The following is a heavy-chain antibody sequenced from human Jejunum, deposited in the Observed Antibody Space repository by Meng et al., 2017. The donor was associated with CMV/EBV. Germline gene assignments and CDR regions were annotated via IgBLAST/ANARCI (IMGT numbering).Heavy chain of an antibody. D-gene: IGHD6-6*01. CDR3: ARDIKNSRSSVDY. J-gene: IGHJ4*02. V-gene: IGHV3-30*04. Sequence: SGCTFSSYAMHWVRQAPGKGLEWVAVISYDGSNKYYADSVKGRFTISRDNSKNTLYLQMNSLRAEDTAVYYCARDIKNSRSSVDYWGQGTQVTVSS. CDR1: GCTFSSYA. CDR2: ISYDGSNK.